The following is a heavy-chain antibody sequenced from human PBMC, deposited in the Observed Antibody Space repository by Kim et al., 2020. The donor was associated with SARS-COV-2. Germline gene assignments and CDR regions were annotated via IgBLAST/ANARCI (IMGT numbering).Heavy chain of an antibody. CDR3: ARHPGGSYHPLSFDY. J-gene: IGHJ4*02. Sequence: SETLSLTCTVSGGSISSYYWSWIRQPPGKGLEWIGYIYYSGSTNYNPSLKSRVTISVDTSKNQFSLKLSSVTAADTAVYYCARHPGGSYHPLSFDYWGQGTLVTVSS. CDR1: GGSISSYY. V-gene: IGHV4-59*08. CDR2: IYYSGST. D-gene: IGHD1-26*01.